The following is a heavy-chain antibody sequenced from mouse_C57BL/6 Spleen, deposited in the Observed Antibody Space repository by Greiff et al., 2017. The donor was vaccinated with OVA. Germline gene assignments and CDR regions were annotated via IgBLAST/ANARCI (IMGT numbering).Heavy chain of an antibody. CDR1: GFTFSSYA. Sequence: EVNVVESGGGLVKPGGSLKLSCAASGFTFSSYAMSWVRQTPEKRLEWVATISDGGSYTYYPDNVKGRFTISRDNAKNNLYLQMSHLKSEDTAMYYCARDPGLLDVWGTGTTVTVSS. J-gene: IGHJ1*03. V-gene: IGHV5-4*01. CDR3: ARDPGLLDV. CDR2: ISDGGSYT.